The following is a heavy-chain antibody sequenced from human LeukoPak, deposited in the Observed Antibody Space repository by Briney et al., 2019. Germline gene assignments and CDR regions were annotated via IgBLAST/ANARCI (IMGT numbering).Heavy chain of an antibody. D-gene: IGHD3-9*01. CDR1: GGSFSGYY. J-gene: IGHJ4*02. CDR2: INHSGST. Sequence: SETLSLTCAVYGGSFSGYYWSWIRQPPGKGLEWIGEINHSGSTNYNPSLKSRVTISVDTSKNQFSLKLSSVTAADTAVYYCARFLTGYPTAYYFDYWGQGTLVTVSS. CDR3: ARFLTGYPTAYYFDY. V-gene: IGHV4-34*01.